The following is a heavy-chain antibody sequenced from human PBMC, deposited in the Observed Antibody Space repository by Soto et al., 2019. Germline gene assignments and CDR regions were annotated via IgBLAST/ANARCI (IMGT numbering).Heavy chain of an antibody. CDR1: GFTFSSYA. Sequence: EVQLLESGGGLVQPGGSLRLSCAASGFTFSSYAMSWVRQAPGKGLEWVSAISGSGGSTYYADSVKGRFTISRDNSKNTLYLQMNSLRAEDTAVYSWAKGSRGWYDYFDYWGQGTLVTVSS. CDR3: AKGSRGWYDYFDY. V-gene: IGHV3-23*01. D-gene: IGHD6-19*01. CDR2: ISGSGGST. J-gene: IGHJ4*02.